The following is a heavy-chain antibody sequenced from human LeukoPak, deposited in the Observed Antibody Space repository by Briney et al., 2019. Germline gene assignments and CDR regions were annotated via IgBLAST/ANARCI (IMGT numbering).Heavy chain of an antibody. CDR3: ARDRFWFGELENYFDY. CDR1: GFTFSSYA. D-gene: IGHD3-10*01. Sequence: PGGSLRLSCVASGFTFSSYAMRWVRQAPGKGLEWVSSISSSSSYIYYADSVKGRFTISRDNAKNSLYLQMNSLRAEDTAVYYCARDRFWFGELENYFDYWGQGTLVTVSS. J-gene: IGHJ4*02. V-gene: IGHV3-21*01. CDR2: ISSSSSYI.